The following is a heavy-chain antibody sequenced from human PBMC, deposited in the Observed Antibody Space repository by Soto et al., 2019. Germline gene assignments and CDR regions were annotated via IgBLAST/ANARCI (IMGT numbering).Heavy chain of an antibody. J-gene: IGHJ6*02. Sequence: QVQLQQWGAVLLKPSETLSLTCAVYGGSFSGYYWTWIRQPPGKRLEWIGEINHSGTINFNPSLKSRLTMSLDTSKKHFSLKLSSVTDADTAAYYCARAERTLVTSYSLDVWGQGTKVTVSS. CDR2: INHSGTI. CDR3: ARAERTLVTSYSLDV. V-gene: IGHV4-34*01. CDR1: GGSFSGYY. D-gene: IGHD2-21*02.